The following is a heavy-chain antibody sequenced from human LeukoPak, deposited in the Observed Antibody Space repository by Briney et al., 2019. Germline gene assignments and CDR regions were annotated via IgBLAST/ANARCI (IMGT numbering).Heavy chain of an antibody. V-gene: IGHV1-18*01. CDR2: ISAYNGNT. D-gene: IGHD3-16*01. CDR1: GYTFTSYG. Sequence: ASVKVSCKASGYTFTSYGISWVRQAPGQGLEWMGWISAYNGNTNYAQKPQGRVTMTTDTSTSTAYMELRSLRSDDTAVYYCARGGLAADPYDYVPFFDYWGQGTLVTVSS. CDR3: ARGGLAADPYDYVPFFDY. J-gene: IGHJ4*02.